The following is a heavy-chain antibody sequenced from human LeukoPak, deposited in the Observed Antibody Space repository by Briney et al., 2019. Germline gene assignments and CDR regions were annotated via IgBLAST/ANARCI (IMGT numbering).Heavy chain of an antibody. CDR3: ARENLAAAADY. J-gene: IGHJ4*02. CDR2: IKQGGSEK. CDR1: GFTFSSYW. D-gene: IGHD6-25*01. Sequence: GGSLRLSCAASGFTFSSYWMSWVRQAPGKGLEWVANIKQGGSEKYYADSVKGRFTISRDNAKNTLYLQMNSLRLEDTAVYYCARENLAAAADYWGQGTVVTVSS. V-gene: IGHV3-7*01.